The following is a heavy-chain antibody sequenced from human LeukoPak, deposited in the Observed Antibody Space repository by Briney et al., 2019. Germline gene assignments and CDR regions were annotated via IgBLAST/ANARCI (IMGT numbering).Heavy chain of an antibody. CDR3: VIIDWSLIR. CDR1: GFTFSTYG. J-gene: IGHJ4*02. CDR2: ISTSGGFI. V-gene: IGHV3-21*04. D-gene: IGHD3-9*01. Sequence: PGGSLRLSCAASGFTFSTYGMNWVRQAPGKGLEWVSSISTSGGFIYYADSVKGRFTISRDNAKNSLYLQMNSLRAEDTAMYYCVIIDWSLIRWGQGTLVTVSS.